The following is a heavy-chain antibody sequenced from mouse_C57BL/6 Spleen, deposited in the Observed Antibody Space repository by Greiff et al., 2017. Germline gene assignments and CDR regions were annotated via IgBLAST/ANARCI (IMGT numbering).Heavy chain of an antibody. CDR3: ARREDFSFDY. CDR1: GYAFSSYW. CDR2: IYPGDGDT. V-gene: IGHV1-80*01. Sequence: QVHVKQSGAELVKPGASVKISCKASGYAFSSYWMNWVKQRPGKGLEWIGQIYPGDGDTNYNGKFKGKATLTADKSSSTAYMQLSSLTSEDSAVYFCARREDFSFDYWGQGTTLTVSS. J-gene: IGHJ2*01.